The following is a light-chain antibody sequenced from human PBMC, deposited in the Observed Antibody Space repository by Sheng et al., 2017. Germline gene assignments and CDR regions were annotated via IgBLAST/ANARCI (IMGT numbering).Light chain of an antibody. Sequence: DIQMTQSPSTLSASVGDRVTITCRATDNISRWLAWYQQKPGKAPRLLIYKASSLESGVPSRFSGSGSGTEFTLTISSLQPDDFATYYCQQYNSYSWTFGQGTKVEIK. V-gene: IGKV1-5*03. CDR2: KAS. CDR3: QQYNSYSWT. J-gene: IGKJ1*01. CDR1: DNISRW.